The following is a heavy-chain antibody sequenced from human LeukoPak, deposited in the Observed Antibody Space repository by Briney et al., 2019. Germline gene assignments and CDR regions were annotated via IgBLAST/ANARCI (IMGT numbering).Heavy chain of an antibody. CDR2: VSIYNDNT. Sequence: ASVKVSCKASGYSFTDYDFSWVRQAPGQGLEWLGWVSIYNDNTNYAREFQDRITMTTDISTSTAYMELKSLTSDDTAVYFCVRTGHYQFDSWGQGTLVTVSS. J-gene: IGHJ4*02. CDR1: GYSFTDYD. CDR3: VRTGHYQFDS. V-gene: IGHV1-18*01. D-gene: IGHD3-9*01.